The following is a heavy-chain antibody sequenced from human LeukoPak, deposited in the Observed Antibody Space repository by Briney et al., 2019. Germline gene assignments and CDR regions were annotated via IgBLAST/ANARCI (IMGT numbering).Heavy chain of an antibody. D-gene: IGHD6-25*01. V-gene: IGHV3-23*01. CDR2: ISESSGNT. CDR3: AKGLIPGRLRFGVDV. CDR1: GFTFSSYA. J-gene: IGHJ6*02. Sequence: GASLTLSCAGSGFTFSSYAINWVRQAPGKGLEWVSGISESSGNTYYADSVKGRFTISRDNSKNTLYLQMNSLRAEDTAVYYCAKGLIPGRLRFGVDVWGQGTTVTVSS.